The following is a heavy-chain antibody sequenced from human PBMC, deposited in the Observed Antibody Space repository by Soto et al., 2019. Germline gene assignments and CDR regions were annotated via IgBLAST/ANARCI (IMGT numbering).Heavy chain of an antibody. CDR2: IWYDGSNK. J-gene: IGHJ4*02. Sequence: GGSLRLSCAASGFTFSSYGMHWVRQAPGKGLEWVAVIWYDGSNKYYADSVKGRFTISRDNSKNTLYLQMNSLRAEDTAVYYCARGDLGDLLLIDYLGQRPRIIASS. D-gene: IGHD3-10*01. CDR1: GFTFSSYG. V-gene: IGHV3-33*01. CDR3: ARGDLGDLLLIDY.